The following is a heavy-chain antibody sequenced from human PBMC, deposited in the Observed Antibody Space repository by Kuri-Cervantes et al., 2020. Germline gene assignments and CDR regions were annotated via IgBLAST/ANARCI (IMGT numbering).Heavy chain of an antibody. CDR3: ASDYGGKGDY. V-gene: IGHV3-48*01. J-gene: IGHJ4*02. CDR1: GSIFSSDW. CDR2: ISSSSSTI. Sequence: GGSLRLSCVVSGSIFSSDWMQWVRQAPGKGLEWVSYISSSSSTIYYADSVKGRFTISRDNAKNSLYLQMNSLRAEDTAVYYCASDYGGKGDYWGQGTLVTVSS. D-gene: IGHD4-23*01.